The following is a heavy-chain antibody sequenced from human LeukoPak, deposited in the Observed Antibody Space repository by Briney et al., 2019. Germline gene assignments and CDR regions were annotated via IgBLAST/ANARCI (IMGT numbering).Heavy chain of an antibody. J-gene: IGHJ3*02. CDR3: ARDQVYTSLSAFGI. CDR1: GFTFSSYS. CDR2: ISSSSSYI. D-gene: IGHD3-16*01. Sequence: PGGSLRLSCAASGFTFSSYSMNWVRQAPGKGLEWVSSISSSSSYIYSADSVKGRFTISRDNAKNSLCLQMNSLRAEDTAVYYCARDQVYTSLSAFGIWGQGTKVTVSS. V-gene: IGHV3-21*01.